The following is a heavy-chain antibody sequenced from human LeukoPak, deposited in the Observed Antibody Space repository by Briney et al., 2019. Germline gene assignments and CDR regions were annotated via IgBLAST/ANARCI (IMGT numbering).Heavy chain of an antibody. Sequence: SETLSLTCAVYGGSFSGYYWGWIRQPPGKGLEWIGSIYYSGSTYYNPSLKSRVTISVDTSKNQFSLKLSSVTAADTAVYYCARHTYYYGSGSYQQFDYWGQGTLVTVSS. J-gene: IGHJ4*02. CDR1: GGSFSGYY. CDR2: IYYSGST. D-gene: IGHD3-10*01. V-gene: IGHV4-39*01. CDR3: ARHTYYYGSGSYQQFDY.